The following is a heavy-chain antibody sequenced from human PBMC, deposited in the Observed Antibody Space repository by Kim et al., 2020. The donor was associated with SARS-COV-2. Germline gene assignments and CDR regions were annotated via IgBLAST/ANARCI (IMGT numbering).Heavy chain of an antibody. Sequence: SETLSLTCTVSGGSISSSSYYWGWIRQPPGKGLEWIGSIYYSGSTYYNPSLKSRVTISVDTSKNQFSLKLSSVTAADTAVYYCARLNGVRGVIHQWGQGTLVTVSS. V-gene: IGHV4-39*01. CDR2: IYYSGST. CDR3: ARLNGVRGVIHQ. D-gene: IGHD3-10*01. CDR1: GGSISSSSYY. J-gene: IGHJ4*02.